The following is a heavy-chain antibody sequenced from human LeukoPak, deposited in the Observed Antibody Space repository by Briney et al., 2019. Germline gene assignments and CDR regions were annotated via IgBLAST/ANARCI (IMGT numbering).Heavy chain of an antibody. D-gene: IGHD4-11*01. J-gene: IGHJ5*02. CDR1: GGSISSYY. V-gene: IGHV4-59*08. CDR3: ARHSSNYRGRFDP. CDR2: IYYSGGT. Sequence: SETLSLTCNVSGGSISSYYWSWIRQPPGQGLEWIGFIYYSGGTNYNPSLKSRVTISVDTSKNQFSLKLSSVTAADTAVQYCARHSSNYRGRFDPWGQGALVTVSS.